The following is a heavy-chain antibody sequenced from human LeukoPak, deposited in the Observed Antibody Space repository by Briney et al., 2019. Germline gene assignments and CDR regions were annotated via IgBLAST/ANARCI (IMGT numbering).Heavy chain of an antibody. CDR1: GYTFTSYG. Sequence: TAGKVSCKASGYTFTSYGISWVRQAPGQGLEWMGWISAYKGYTNYALKLQGRVTMTTDTSTSAAYMELRSLRSDDTAVYYCARSIVGSFDIWGQGTMVTVSS. CDR2: ISAYKGYT. D-gene: IGHD1-26*01. V-gene: IGHV1-18*01. CDR3: ARSIVGSFDI. J-gene: IGHJ3*02.